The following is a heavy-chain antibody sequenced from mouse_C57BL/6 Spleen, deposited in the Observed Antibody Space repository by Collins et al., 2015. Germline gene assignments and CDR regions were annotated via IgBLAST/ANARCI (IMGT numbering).Heavy chain of an antibody. Sequence: QVQLKESGPGLVAPSQSLSITCTVSGFSLTSYGVHWVRQSPGKGLEWLGVIWRGGSTDYNAAFMSRLSITKDNSKSQVFFKMNSLQADDTAIYYCAKEDYCGSSYYYAMDYWGQGTSVTVSS. D-gene: IGHD1-1*01. V-gene: IGHV2-5*01. CDR3: AKEDYCGSSYYYAMDY. J-gene: IGHJ4*01. CDR1: GFSLTSYG. CDR2: IWRGGST.